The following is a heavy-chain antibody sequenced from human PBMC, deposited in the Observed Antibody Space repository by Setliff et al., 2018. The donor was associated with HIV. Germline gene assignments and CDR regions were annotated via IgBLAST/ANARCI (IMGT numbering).Heavy chain of an antibody. D-gene: IGHD3-10*01. J-gene: IGHJ5*02. CDR3: ARSTYYYGSGKGSGWFDP. V-gene: IGHV4-59*08. Sequence: PSETLSLTCTVSGGSISSHYWSWIRPPPGKGLEWIGSIHYSGSTNYNPSLKSRVTISIDRSKNQFSLKLSSVTAADTAVYYCARSTYYYGSGKGSGWFDPWGQGTLVTVSS. CDR2: IHYSGST. CDR1: GGSISSHY.